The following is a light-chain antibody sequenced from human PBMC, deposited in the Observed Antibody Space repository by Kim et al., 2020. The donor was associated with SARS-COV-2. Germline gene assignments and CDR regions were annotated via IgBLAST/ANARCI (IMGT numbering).Light chain of an antibody. J-gene: IGLJ2*01. CDR1: SSDIGGYNF. Sequence: GQSVTISCTGTSSDIGGYNFVAWYQQHPGKAPKVMIYEVNKRPSGVPDRFSGSNSGNTASLTVSGLQAEDEADYYCSSYAGRQNLVFGGGTQLTVL. CDR3: SSYAGRQNLV. V-gene: IGLV2-8*01. CDR2: EVN.